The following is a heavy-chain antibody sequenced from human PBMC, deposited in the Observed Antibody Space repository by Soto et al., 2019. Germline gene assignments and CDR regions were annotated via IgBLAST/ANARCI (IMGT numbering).Heavy chain of an antibody. V-gene: IGHV4-59*08. D-gene: IGHD2-21*02. CDR1: GGSISSYY. CDR3: ARHPSDFWFDP. J-gene: IGHJ5*02. CDR2: IYYSGST. Sequence: PSETLSLTCTVSGGSISSYYWSWIRQPPGKGLEWIGNIYYSGSTNYNPSLKSRVTVSVDTSKNQFSLKLSSVTAADTAVYYCARHPSDFWFDPWGQGTLVTVSS.